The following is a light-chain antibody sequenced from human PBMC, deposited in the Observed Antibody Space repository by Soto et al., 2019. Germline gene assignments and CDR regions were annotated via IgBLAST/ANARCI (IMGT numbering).Light chain of an antibody. CDR1: QAMSTY. Sequence: DIQLTQSPSFLSAFVGDTVTITCRASQAMSTYLAWYQQKPGKVPKLLLRSASTLQSGVPPRFSGGGSGTDFTLTISTLQPDDSGIYYCQQLNGYQLAFGGGTNVEIK. CDR2: SAS. J-gene: IGKJ4*01. V-gene: IGKV1-9*01. CDR3: QQLNGYQLA.